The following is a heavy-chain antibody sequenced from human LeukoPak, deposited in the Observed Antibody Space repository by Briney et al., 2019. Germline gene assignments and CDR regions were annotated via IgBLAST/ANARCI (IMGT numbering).Heavy chain of an antibody. J-gene: IGHJ4*02. CDR2: ISGDGGTT. CDR3: AKDIGERGYKDY. Sequence: GGSLRLPCAASGFTFNAYGMHWVRQAPGKGLEWVSLISGDGGTTYYADSVKGRFTISRDNSKNSLYLQMNSLRTEDTAFYYCAKDIGERGYKDYWGQGTLVTVSS. D-gene: IGHD5-18*01. V-gene: IGHV3-43*02. CDR1: GFTFNAYG.